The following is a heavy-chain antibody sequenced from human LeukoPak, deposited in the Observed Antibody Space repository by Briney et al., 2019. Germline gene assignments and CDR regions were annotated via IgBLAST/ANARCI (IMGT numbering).Heavy chain of an antibody. CDR2: IQSETEGTTT. Sequence: PGGSLRLSCAASGFTFSSYWMSWVRQAPGKGLEWVGRIQSETEGTTTDYAAPVKGRFTISRDDSKNTLYLQMNSLKTEDTAVYYCTTGNSGSYFFGGQGTLVTVSS. CDR1: GFTFSSYW. J-gene: IGHJ4*02. V-gene: IGHV3-15*01. CDR3: TTGNSGSYFF. D-gene: IGHD3-10*01.